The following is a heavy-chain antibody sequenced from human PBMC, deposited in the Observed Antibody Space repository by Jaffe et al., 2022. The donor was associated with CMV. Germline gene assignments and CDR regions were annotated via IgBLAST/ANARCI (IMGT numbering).Heavy chain of an antibody. CDR1: GYTFTSYA. CDR3: ARARLLGYCSGGSCSLGYFQH. V-gene: IGHV1-3*01. D-gene: IGHD2-15*01. CDR2: INAGNGNT. J-gene: IGHJ1*01. Sequence: QVQLVQSGAEVKKPGASVKVSCKASGYTFTSYAMHWVRQAPGQRLEWMGWINAGNGNTKYSQKFQGRVTITRDTSASTAYMELSSLRSEDTAVYYCARARLLGYCSGGSCSLGYFQHWGQGTLVTVSS.